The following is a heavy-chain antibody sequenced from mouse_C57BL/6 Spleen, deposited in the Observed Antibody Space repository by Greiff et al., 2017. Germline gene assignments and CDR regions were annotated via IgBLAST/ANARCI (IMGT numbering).Heavy chain of an antibody. Sequence: EVQLQQSGPGLVKPSQSLSLTCSVTGYSITSGYYWNWIRQFPGNKLEWMGYISYDGSNNYNPSLKNRISITRDTSKNQFFLKLNSVTTEYTATYYCATYYSNYDYYAMDYWGQGTSVTVSS. CDR3: ATYYSNYDYYAMDY. J-gene: IGHJ4*01. D-gene: IGHD2-5*01. CDR2: ISYDGSN. V-gene: IGHV3-6*01. CDR1: GYSITSGYY.